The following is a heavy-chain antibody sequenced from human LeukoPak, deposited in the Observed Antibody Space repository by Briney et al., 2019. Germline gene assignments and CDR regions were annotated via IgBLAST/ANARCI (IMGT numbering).Heavy chain of an antibody. V-gene: IGHV1-46*01. CDR1: GYTFTSYY. D-gene: IGHD4-17*01. Sequence: ASVKVSCKASGYTFTSYYIYWVRQAPGQGLEWMGIINPSGGTTSNAQKFQGRVTMTRDTSTSTVYMELSSLRFEDTAVYYCAREVIDYGYYFDYWGQGTLVTVSS. CDR2: INPSGGTT. CDR3: AREVIDYGYYFDY. J-gene: IGHJ4*02.